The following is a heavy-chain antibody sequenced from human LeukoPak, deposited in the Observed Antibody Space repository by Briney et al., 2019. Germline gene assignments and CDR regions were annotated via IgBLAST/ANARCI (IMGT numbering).Heavy chain of an antibody. J-gene: IGHJ4*02. V-gene: IGHV4-59*08. CDR3: ARQYQQLAPFDY. D-gene: IGHD6-13*01. Sequence: PSETLSLTCTFSGGSISSFYWSWIRQSPGKGLEWIGYIHDSGSTNYNPPLKSRVTMSVDTSKNQLSLKLKSVTAADTAVYYCARQYQQLAPFDYWGQGTLVTVSS. CDR1: GGSISSFY. CDR2: IHDSGST.